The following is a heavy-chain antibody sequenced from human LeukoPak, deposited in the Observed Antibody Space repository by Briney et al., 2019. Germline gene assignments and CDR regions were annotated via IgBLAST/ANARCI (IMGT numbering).Heavy chain of an antibody. CDR3: ARDGTTIFGVFILSY. CDR2: ISYDGSNK. J-gene: IGHJ4*02. Sequence: PGRSLRLSCAASGFTFSSYAMHWVRQAPDKGLEWVAVISYDGSNKYYADSVKGRFTISRDNSKNTLYLQMNSLRAEDTAVYYCARDGTTIFGVFILSYWGQGTLVTVSS. D-gene: IGHD3-3*01. V-gene: IGHV3-30-3*01. CDR1: GFTFSSYA.